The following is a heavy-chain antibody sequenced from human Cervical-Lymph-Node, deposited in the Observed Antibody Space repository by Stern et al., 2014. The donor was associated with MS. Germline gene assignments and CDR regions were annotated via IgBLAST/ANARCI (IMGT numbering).Heavy chain of an antibody. D-gene: IGHD3-16*01. CDR3: AREGVQGWFDP. J-gene: IGHJ5*02. Sequence: QMQLVESGGGLVKPGGSLRLSCAASGFKFSDYFISWIRQAPGKGLEWVAYISTSGSVDFYADSVKGRFTVSRDNANNSLFLQMNALRVEDTAVYYCAREGVQGWFDPWGQGTLVTVSS. V-gene: IGHV3-11*01. CDR2: ISTSGSVD. CDR1: GFKFSDYF.